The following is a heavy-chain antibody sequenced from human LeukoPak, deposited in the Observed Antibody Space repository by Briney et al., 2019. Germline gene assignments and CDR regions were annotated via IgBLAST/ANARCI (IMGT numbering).Heavy chain of an antibody. Sequence: GGSLRLSCAASGFTVSSNYMSWVRQAPGKGLEWVSAISGSGGSTYYADSVKGRFTISRDNSKNTLYLQMNSLRAEDTAVYYCAKDRSEAQWLVRRLFDYWGQGTLVTVSS. CDR1: GFTVSSNY. J-gene: IGHJ4*02. V-gene: IGHV3-23*01. CDR3: AKDRSEAQWLVRRLFDY. D-gene: IGHD6-19*01. CDR2: ISGSGGST.